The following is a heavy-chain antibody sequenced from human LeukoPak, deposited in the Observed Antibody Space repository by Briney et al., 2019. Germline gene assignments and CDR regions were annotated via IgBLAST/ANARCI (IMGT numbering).Heavy chain of an antibody. CDR1: GYTFTGYY. CDR3: ARDPLNWNDVARDPPSDDY. V-gene: IGHV1-2*02. J-gene: IGHJ4*02. D-gene: IGHD1-1*01. Sequence: ASVKVSCKASGYTFTGYYMHWVRQAPGQGLEWMGWINPNSGGTNYAQKFQGRVTMTRDTSISTAYMELSRLRSDDTAVYYCARDPLNWNDVARDPPSDDYWGQGTLVTVSS. CDR2: INPNSGGT.